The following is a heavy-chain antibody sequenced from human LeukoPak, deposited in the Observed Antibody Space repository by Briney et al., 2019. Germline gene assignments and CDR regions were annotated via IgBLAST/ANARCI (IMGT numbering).Heavy chain of an antibody. J-gene: IGHJ6*04. CDR1: GFTFSRYW. CDR3: AELGITMIGGV. Sequence: PGGSLRLSCAASGFTFSRYWMHWVRQAPGKGLVWVSRINSDGSSTTYADSVKGRFTISRDNAKNSLYLQMNSLRAEDTAVYYCAELGITMIGGVWGKGTTVTISS. CDR2: INSDGSST. V-gene: IGHV3-74*03. D-gene: IGHD3-10*02.